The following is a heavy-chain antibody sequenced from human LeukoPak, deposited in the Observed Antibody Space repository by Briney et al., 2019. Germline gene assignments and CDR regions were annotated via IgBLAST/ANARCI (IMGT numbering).Heavy chain of an antibody. CDR3: AREIRRYSSGWYYFDY. D-gene: IGHD6-19*01. J-gene: IGHJ4*02. V-gene: IGHV3-53*01. Sequence: GGSLRLSCAASGFTASSNYMSWVRQAPGKGLEWVSVIYSGGSTYYADSVKGRFTISRDNSKNTLYLQMNSLRAEDTAVYYCAREIRRYSSGWYYFDYWGQGTLVTVSS. CDR1: GFTASSNY. CDR2: IYSGGST.